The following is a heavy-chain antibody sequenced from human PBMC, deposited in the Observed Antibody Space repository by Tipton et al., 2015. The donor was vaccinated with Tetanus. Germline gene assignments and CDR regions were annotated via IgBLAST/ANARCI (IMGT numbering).Heavy chain of an antibody. V-gene: IGHV4-39*02. D-gene: IGHD5/OR15-5a*01. CDR1: GGSMSGSGHY. J-gene: IGHJ4*02. Sequence: TLSLTCIVSGGSMSGSGHYGAWVRQSPGKGLEWIGSISYSGRTYYSPSLKSRVTMSVDTSKKDFSVRLGSVTAADTAVYYCARLREIVSRSGGAFDYWGQGILVTVSS. CDR3: ARLREIVSRSGGAFDY. CDR2: ISYSGRT.